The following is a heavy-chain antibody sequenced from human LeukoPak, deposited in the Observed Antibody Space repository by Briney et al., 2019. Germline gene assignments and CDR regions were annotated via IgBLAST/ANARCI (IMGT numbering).Heavy chain of an antibody. CDR2: MNPNSGNT. D-gene: IGHD3-3*01. CDR3: ARQDETYYDFWSGYYYGGPVFDY. V-gene: IGHV1-8*01. Sequence: ASVKVSCKASGYTFTSYDINWVRQATGQGLEWMGWMNPNSGNTGYAQKFQGRVTMTRNTSISTAYMELSSLRSEDTAVYYCARQDETYYDFWSGYYYGGPVFDYWGQGTLVTVSS. CDR1: GYTFTSYD. J-gene: IGHJ4*02.